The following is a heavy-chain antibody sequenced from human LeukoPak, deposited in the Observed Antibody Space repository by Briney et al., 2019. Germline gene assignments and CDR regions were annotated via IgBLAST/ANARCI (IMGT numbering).Heavy chain of an antibody. CDR3: ARVGGSIDP. CDR2: VNPKSGNT. Sequence: ASVKVSCKASGYTSTNYDINWVRQASGQGLEWMGWVNPKSGNTGYAQKFQGRVTITRNTAISTAYMELRSLRFEDTAVYYCARVGGSIDPWGQGTLVTVSS. V-gene: IGHV1-8*01. J-gene: IGHJ5*02. CDR1: GYTSTNYD. D-gene: IGHD3-3*01.